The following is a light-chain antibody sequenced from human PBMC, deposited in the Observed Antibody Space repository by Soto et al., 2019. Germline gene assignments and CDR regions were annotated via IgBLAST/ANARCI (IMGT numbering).Light chain of an antibody. V-gene: IGLV2-14*02. CDR3: SSYTSSSTYV. Sequence: QSALTQPASVSGSPGQSITISCTGTHSDVGSSNFVSWFLQHPGKAPKVMIYEVTNRPSGVSNRFSGSKSGNTASLTISGLLAEDEADYYCSSYTSSSTYVFGTGTKLTVL. CDR1: HSDVGSSNF. CDR2: EVT. J-gene: IGLJ1*01.